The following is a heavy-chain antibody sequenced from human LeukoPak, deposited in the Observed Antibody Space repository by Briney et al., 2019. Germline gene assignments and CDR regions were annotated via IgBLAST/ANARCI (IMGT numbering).Heavy chain of an antibody. Sequence: GGSLRLSCAASGFTFSSYWMSWVRQAPGKGLEWVANIKQDGSEKYYVDSVKGRFTMSRDNAKNSLYLQMNSLRAEDTAVYYCARLGEKADFDYWGQGTLVTVSS. CDR2: IKQDGSEK. CDR3: ARLGEKADFDY. D-gene: IGHD3-16*01. V-gene: IGHV3-7*01. CDR1: GFTFSSYW. J-gene: IGHJ4*02.